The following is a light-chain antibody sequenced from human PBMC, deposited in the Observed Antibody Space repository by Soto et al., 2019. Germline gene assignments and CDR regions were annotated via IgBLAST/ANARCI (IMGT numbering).Light chain of an antibody. CDR1: SSDVGSYNL. V-gene: IGLV2-14*02. J-gene: IGLJ2*01. Sequence: QSALTQPASVSGSPGQSIIISCTGTSSDVGSYNLVSWYQQYPGKAPKVMIYEVSKRPSGVSNRFFGSKSGNTASLTISGLQAEDEADYYCSSYTTSHTLVFGGGTKLTVL. CDR2: EVS. CDR3: SSYTTSHTLV.